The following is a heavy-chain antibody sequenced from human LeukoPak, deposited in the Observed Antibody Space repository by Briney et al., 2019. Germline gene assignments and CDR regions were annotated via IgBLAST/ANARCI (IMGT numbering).Heavy chain of an antibody. CDR2: INHSGST. J-gene: IGHJ5*02. V-gene: IGHV4-34*01. D-gene: IGHD1-7*01. Sequence: SETLSLTCAVYGGSFSGYYWSWIRQPPGKGLEWIGEINHSGSTNYNPSLKSRVTISVDTSKNQFSLKLSSVTAADTAVYYCARLAWNYFGNWFDPWGQGTLVTVSS. CDR1: GGSFSGYY. CDR3: ARLAWNYFGNWFDP.